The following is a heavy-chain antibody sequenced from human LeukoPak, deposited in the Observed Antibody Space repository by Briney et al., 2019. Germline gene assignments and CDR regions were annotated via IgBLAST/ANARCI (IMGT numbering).Heavy chain of an antibody. J-gene: IGHJ3*02. V-gene: IGHV4-39*01. D-gene: IGHD6-19*01. Sequence: SETLSLTCTVSGGSISSSSYYWGWIRQPPGKGLEWIGSIYYSGSTYYNPSLKSRVTISVDTSKNQFSLKLSSVTAADTAVYYCARGPITGYSSGSYAFDIWGHGTMVTVSS. CDR3: ARGPITGYSSGSYAFDI. CDR1: GGSISSSSYY. CDR2: IYYSGST.